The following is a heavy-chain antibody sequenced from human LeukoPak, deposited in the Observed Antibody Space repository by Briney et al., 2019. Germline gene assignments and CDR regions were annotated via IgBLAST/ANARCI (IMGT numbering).Heavy chain of an antibody. J-gene: IGHJ4*02. CDR2: IRHSDGNT. CDR3: AKDLGYDILTGPGL. CDR1: GFTFNIYT. V-gene: IGHV3-23*01. Sequence: PGGSLRLSCAASGFTFNIYTMYWVRQAPGKGLEWVSGIRHSDGNTYYADSVKGRFTISSDKSKNTLYLQMNSLRAEDTAVYYCAKDLGYDILTGPGLWGQGTLVTVSS. D-gene: IGHD3-9*01.